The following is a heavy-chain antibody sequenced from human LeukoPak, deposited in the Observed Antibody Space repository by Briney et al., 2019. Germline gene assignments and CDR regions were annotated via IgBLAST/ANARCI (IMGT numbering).Heavy chain of an antibody. V-gene: IGHV4-59*01. J-gene: IGHJ5*02. D-gene: IGHD2-2*01. Sequence: PSETLSLTCTVSGGSISSYYWSWIRQPPGKGLEWIGYIYYSGSTNYNPSLKSRVTISVDTSKNQFSLKLSSVTAADTAVYYCARVKFLYCSSTSCYELRWFDPWGQGTLVTVSS. CDR1: GGSISSYY. CDR2: IYYSGST. CDR3: ARVKFLYCSSTSCYELRWFDP.